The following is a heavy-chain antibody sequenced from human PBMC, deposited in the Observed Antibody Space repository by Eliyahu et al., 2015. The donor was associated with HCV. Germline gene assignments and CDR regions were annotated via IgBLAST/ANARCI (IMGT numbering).Heavy chain of an antibody. V-gene: IGHV1-3*01. J-gene: IGHJ3*02. CDR3: ARLVGPRGAYDI. CDR2: IHXGDGYA. CDR1: GYTLTRYA. D-gene: IGHD1-26*01. Sequence: QVQLVQSGAEVKKPGASVKVSCKASGYTLTRYAIHWVRQAPGQWLEWMGWIHXGDGYAKYSQNFEGRVTISRDTSASTAYMELSSLRSEDTAVYYCARLVGPRGAYDIWGQGTMVTVSS.